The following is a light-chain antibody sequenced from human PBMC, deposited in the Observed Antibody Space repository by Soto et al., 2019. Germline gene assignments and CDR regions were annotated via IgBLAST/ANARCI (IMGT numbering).Light chain of an antibody. CDR3: VSHISVAYRSIYV. Sequence: QSALTQPRSVSGSPGQSVTIFCTGTSSDVGGYDYVSWYQQHPGKAPKLMIYDVRERPSGVPDRVSGSKSGNTASLTISGLQAEDEADYYCVSHISVAYRSIYVFGTGTKVT. CDR1: SSDVGGYDY. CDR2: DVR. J-gene: IGLJ1*01. V-gene: IGLV2-11*01.